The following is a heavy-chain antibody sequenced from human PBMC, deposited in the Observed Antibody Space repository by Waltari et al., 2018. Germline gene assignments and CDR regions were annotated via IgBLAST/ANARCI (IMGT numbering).Heavy chain of an antibody. CDR1: GFTFSSYS. V-gene: IGHV3-21*01. CDR3: ARMFSSWYYFDY. J-gene: IGHJ4*02. CDR2: IFSSSSYI. Sequence: EVQLVESGGGLVKPGGSLRLSCAASGFTFSSYSMNWVRQAPGKGLAGVSSIFSSSSYIYYPDSLKGRSTSSRDNAKNSLYLQMNSLRAEDTAVYYCARMFSSWYYFDYWGQGTLVTVSS. D-gene: IGHD6-13*01.